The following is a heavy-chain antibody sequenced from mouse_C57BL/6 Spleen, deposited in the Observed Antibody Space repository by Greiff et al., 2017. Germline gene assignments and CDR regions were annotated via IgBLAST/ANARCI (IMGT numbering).Heavy chain of an antibody. CDR3: AKKGNDPGMDD. J-gene: IGHJ4*01. V-gene: IGHV1-81*01. D-gene: IGHD1-2*01. CDR2: IYPRSGNT. Sequence: VKLQESGAELARPGASVKLSCKASGYTFTSYGISWVKQRTGQGLEWIGEIYPRSGNTYYNEKFKGKATLTADKSSSTAYMELRSLTSEDSAVYFCAKKGNDPGMDDWGQGTSVTVSS. CDR1: GYTFTSYG.